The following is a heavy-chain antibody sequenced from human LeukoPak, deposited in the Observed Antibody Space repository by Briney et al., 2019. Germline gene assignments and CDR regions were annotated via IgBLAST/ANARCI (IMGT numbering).Heavy chain of an antibody. CDR2: IYYSGST. V-gene: IGHV4-59*08. Sequence: SETLSLTCTVSGGSISNSYWSWIRQPPGKGLEWIGYIYYSGSTNYNPSLKSRVTISVDTSKNQFSLKLSSVTAADTAVYYRARHRLVPYNWFDPWGQGTLVTVSS. J-gene: IGHJ5*02. D-gene: IGHD3-9*01. CDR3: ARHRLVPYNWFDP. CDR1: GGSISNSY.